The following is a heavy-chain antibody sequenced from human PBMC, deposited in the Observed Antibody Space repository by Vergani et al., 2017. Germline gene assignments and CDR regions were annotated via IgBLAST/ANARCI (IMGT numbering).Heavy chain of an antibody. J-gene: IGHJ5*02. Sequence: EVQLVESGGGLVKPGRSLRLSCAASGFTFDDYAMHWVRQAPGKGMEGVSGISWNSGSIGYSDSVKGRFTISRDNAKNSLYLQMNSLRAEDTALYYCAKDLNIGVAGTEFDPWGQGTLVTVAS. D-gene: IGHD6-19*01. CDR2: ISWNSGSI. CDR1: GFTFDDYA. V-gene: IGHV3-9*01. CDR3: AKDLNIGVAGTEFDP.